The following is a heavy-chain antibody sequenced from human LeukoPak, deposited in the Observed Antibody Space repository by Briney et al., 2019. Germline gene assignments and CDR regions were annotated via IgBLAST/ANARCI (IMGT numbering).Heavy chain of an antibody. CDR3: ARGRSRDGYNYDY. J-gene: IGHJ4*02. CDR1: SGSISSYY. D-gene: IGHD5-24*01. V-gene: IGHV4-59*01. Sequence: SETLSLTCTVSSGSISSYYWSWIRQPPGKGLEWIGYIYYSGSTNYTPSLKSRVTISVDTSKNQFSLNLISVTAADTGVYYCARGRSRDGYNYDYWGQGTLVTVSS. CDR2: IYYSGST.